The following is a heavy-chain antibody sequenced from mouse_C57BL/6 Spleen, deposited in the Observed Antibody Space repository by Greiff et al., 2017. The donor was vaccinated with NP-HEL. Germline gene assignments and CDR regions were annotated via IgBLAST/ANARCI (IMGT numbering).Heavy chain of an antibody. Sequence: VQLQQSGPGLVKPSQSLSLTCSVTGYSITSGYYWNWIRQFPGNKLEWMGYISYDGSNNYNPSLKNRISITRDTSKNQFFLKLNSVTTEDTATYYCARGDYDFDYWGQGTTLTVSS. D-gene: IGHD2-4*01. V-gene: IGHV3-6*01. CDR3: ARGDYDFDY. CDR1: GYSITSGYY. CDR2: ISYDGSN. J-gene: IGHJ2*01.